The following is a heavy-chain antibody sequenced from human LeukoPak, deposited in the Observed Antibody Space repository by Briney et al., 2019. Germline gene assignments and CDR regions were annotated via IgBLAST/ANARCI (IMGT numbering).Heavy chain of an antibody. CDR1: GFTFSTFW. CDR3: ARSGTFVSDY. D-gene: IGHD1-1*01. Sequence: PGGSLRVSCAASGFTFSTFWMSWVRQAPGKGLEWVANINQGGSEKYYVDSMKGRFTVSRDNAKNSLYLQMDSLRAEDTAVYYCARSGTFVSDYWGQGTLVTVSS. CDR2: INQGGSEK. V-gene: IGHV3-7*01. J-gene: IGHJ4*02.